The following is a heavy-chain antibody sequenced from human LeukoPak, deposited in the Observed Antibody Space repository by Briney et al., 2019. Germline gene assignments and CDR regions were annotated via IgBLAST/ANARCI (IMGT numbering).Heavy chain of an antibody. J-gene: IGHJ4*02. V-gene: IGHV4-59*01. CDR1: GGSISSYY. D-gene: IGHD6-13*01. Sequence: SETLSLTCTVSGGSISSYYWSWIRRPPGKGLEWIGYIFYSGNTNYNPSLKSRVTMSVDTSKNQFSLKLSSVTAADTAVYYCARGPYPAAGIEWGQGTLVTVSS. CDR2: IFYSGNT. CDR3: ARGPYPAAGIE.